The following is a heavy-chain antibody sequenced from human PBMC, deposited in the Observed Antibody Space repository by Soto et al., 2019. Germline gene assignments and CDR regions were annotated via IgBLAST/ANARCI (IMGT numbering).Heavy chain of an antibody. J-gene: IGHJ6*02. CDR2: ILYTGNT. CDR3: ARAAYGSGSYYAPYYYYAMDV. V-gene: IGHV4-59*01. CDR1: GASISSYY. D-gene: IGHD3-10*01. Sequence: SETLSLTCTVSGASISSYYWSWVRQPPGKGLEWLGYILYTGNTNYSPSLKSRVTMSVDTSKNQVSLKLSAVTAADTAVYFCARAAYGSGSYYAPYYYYAMDVWGQGTTVTVSS.